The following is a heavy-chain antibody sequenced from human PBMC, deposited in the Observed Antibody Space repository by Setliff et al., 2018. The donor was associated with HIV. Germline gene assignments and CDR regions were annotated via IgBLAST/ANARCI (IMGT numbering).Heavy chain of an antibody. Sequence: SETLSLTCTVSSGSISSSIFYWGWIRQPPGKGLEWIGSIYYSGSTYYNPSLKSRVTISLDTSKNRFSLKLSSVTAADTAVYYCARARITIFGVLINPDAFDIWGQGTMVTVS. CDR1: SGSISSSIFY. CDR3: ARARITIFGVLINPDAFDI. CDR2: IYYSGST. J-gene: IGHJ3*02. V-gene: IGHV4-39*07. D-gene: IGHD3-3*01.